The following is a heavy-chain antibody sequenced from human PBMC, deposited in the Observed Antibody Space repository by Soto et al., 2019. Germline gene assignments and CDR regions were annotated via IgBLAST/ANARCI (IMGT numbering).Heavy chain of an antibody. Sequence: SYTLSLTCTVSGGSISSGDYYWSRIRQPPGKGLEWIGYIYSGGSTYYNPSLKSRVTMTVDTSKNQFSMKLSSVTAADTAVYYCARAVYYYDSSGYGRPYYFDYWGQGTLVTVSS. CDR1: GGSISSGDYY. CDR3: ARAVYYYDSSGYGRPYYFDY. D-gene: IGHD3-22*01. J-gene: IGHJ4*02. CDR2: IYSGGST. V-gene: IGHV4-30-4*01.